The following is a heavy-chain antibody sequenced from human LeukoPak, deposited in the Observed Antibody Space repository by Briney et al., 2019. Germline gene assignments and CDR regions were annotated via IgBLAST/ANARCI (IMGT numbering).Heavy chain of an antibody. CDR3: ARGPSARFFGVAKGAFDI. Sequence: PGGSLRLSCAASGFTFSDSYMTWVRQAPGKGVEWVAYISGSGHDINYSDSVKGRFTISRDTSKNTLYLQMNSLRAEDTAVYYCARGPSARFFGVAKGAFDIWGQGTMVTVSS. D-gene: IGHD3-3*01. V-gene: IGHV3-11*06. CDR1: GFTFSDSY. CDR2: ISGSGHDI. J-gene: IGHJ3*02.